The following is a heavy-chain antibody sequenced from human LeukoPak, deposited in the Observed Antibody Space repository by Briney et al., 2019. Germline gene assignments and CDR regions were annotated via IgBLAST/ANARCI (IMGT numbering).Heavy chain of an antibody. D-gene: IGHD3-16*01. J-gene: IGHJ4*02. Sequence: SETLSLTCAVYGGSFSGYYWSWIRQPPGKGLEWIGEINHSGSTNYNPSLKSRVTLSVDTSKNQVSLKLSSVTAADTAVYYCARSEINDYIKYWGQGILVTVSS. CDR2: INHSGST. CDR1: GGSFSGYY. V-gene: IGHV4-34*01. CDR3: ARSEINDYIKY.